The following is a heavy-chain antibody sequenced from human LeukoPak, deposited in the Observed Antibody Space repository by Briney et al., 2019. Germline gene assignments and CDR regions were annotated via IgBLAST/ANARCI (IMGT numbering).Heavy chain of an antibody. Sequence: SETLSLTCAVYGGSFSGYYWSWIRQPPGKGLEWIGEINHNGSTNYNPSLKSRVTISVDTSKNQFSLKLSSVTAADTAVYYCARGPDLYSSSWTDRDAFDIWGQGTMVTVSS. J-gene: IGHJ3*02. CDR3: ARGPDLYSSSWTDRDAFDI. D-gene: IGHD6-13*01. CDR2: INHNGST. V-gene: IGHV4-34*01. CDR1: GGSFSGYY.